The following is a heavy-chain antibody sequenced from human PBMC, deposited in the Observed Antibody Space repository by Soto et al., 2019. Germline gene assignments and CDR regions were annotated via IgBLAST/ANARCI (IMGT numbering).Heavy chain of an antibody. Sequence: SETLSLTCAFYGGSFSGYYWSWIRQPPGKGLEWIGEINHSGSTNYNPSLKSRVTISVDTSKNQFSLKLSSVTAADTAVYYCARVATPYSSGWHQRKDAFDIWGQGTMVTVSS. J-gene: IGHJ3*02. CDR3: ARVATPYSSGWHQRKDAFDI. CDR1: GGSFSGYY. V-gene: IGHV4-34*01. D-gene: IGHD6-19*01. CDR2: INHSGST.